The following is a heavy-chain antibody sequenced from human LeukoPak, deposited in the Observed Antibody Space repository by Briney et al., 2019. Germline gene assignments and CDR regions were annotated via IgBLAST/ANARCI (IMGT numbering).Heavy chain of an antibody. CDR1: GGSISSGGYY. J-gene: IGHJ2*01. D-gene: IGHD4-17*01. Sequence: PSQTLSLTCTVSGGSISSGGYYWSWIRQHPGKGLKWIGYIYYSGSTYYNPSLKSRVTISVDTSKNQFSLKLSSVTAADTAVYYCARVRPPYGDYASWYFDLWGRGTLVTVSS. V-gene: IGHV4-31*03. CDR3: ARVRPPYGDYASWYFDL. CDR2: IYYSGST.